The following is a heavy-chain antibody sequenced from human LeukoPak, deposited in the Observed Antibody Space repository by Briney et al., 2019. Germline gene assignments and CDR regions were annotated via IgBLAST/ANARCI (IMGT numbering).Heavy chain of an antibody. CDR1: GLIVSNNY. CDR3: ARDIKGQYQDAFDI. Sequence: GGSLRLSCAASGLIVSNNYMNWVRQAPGKGLEWVSYISSSGSNIKYADSVKGRFTISRGNAKNSVYLQMNSLRAEDTAVYYCARDIKGQYQDAFDIWGQGTMVTVSS. D-gene: IGHD2-2*01. V-gene: IGHV3-11*04. J-gene: IGHJ3*02. CDR2: ISSSGSNI.